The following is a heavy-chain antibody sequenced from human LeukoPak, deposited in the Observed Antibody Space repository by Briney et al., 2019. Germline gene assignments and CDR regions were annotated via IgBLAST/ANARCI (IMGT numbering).Heavy chain of an antibody. CDR2: ISSSSSYI. V-gene: IGHV3-21*01. Sequence: GGSLRLSCAASGFTFSSYSMNWVRQAPGKGMEWVSSISSSSSYIYYADSVKGRFTISRDNAKNSLYLQMNSLRAEDTAVYYCASGAYSFYYMDVWGKGTTVTISS. CDR3: ASGAYSFYYMDV. CDR1: GFTFSSYS. D-gene: IGHD5-18*01. J-gene: IGHJ6*03.